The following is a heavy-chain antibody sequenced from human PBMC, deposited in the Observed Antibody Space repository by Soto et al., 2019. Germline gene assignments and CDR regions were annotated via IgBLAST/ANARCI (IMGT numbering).Heavy chain of an antibody. CDR1: GLTVSSNY. CDR3: AREAEDPGLPLAV. D-gene: IGHD6-19*01. CDR2: IYSTGST. J-gene: IGHJ6*02. Sequence: EVQLVESGGGLVQPGGSLRLSCAASGLTVSSNYWSWVRQAPGKGLEWVSAIYSTGSTHYADSVKGRFTISRDNSRNTLSHQMTSLRAEETAVYYGAREAEDPGLPLAVWGQGTTVTASS. V-gene: IGHV3-66*01.